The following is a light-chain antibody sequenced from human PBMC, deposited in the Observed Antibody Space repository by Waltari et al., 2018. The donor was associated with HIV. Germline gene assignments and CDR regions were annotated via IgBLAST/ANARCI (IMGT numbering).Light chain of an antibody. V-gene: IGLV2-14*03. CDR1: SSDVGGYNY. CDR2: DAS. J-gene: IGLJ2*01. Sequence: QSALTQPASVSGSPGQSITISCTGTSSDVGGYNYVSWYQQHPGKAPKLMIYDASNRPSGVSNRFSGSKAGNTASLTISGLQAEDEADYYCSSYTSSSTLVVFGGWTKLTVL. CDR3: SSYTSSSTLVV.